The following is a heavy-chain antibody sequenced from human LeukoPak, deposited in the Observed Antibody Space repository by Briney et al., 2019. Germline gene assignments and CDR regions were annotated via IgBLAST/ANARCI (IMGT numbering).Heavy chain of an antibody. CDR2: ILYSGST. Sequence: SETLSPTCIVSGGSISSTSYWGWIRQPPGKGLEWIGTILYSGSTFYNPSLKSRVTISVDTSKNQFSLKLNSVTAADTAVYYCARQEVGAGYCSSTSCAEPHWFDPWGQGTLVTVSS. V-gene: IGHV4-39*01. D-gene: IGHD2-2*01. CDR3: ARQEVGAGYCSSTSCAEPHWFDP. J-gene: IGHJ5*02. CDR1: GGSISSTSY.